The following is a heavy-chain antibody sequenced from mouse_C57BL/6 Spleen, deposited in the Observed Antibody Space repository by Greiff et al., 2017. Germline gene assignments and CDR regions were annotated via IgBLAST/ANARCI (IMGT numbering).Heavy chain of an antibody. J-gene: IGHJ2*01. CDR3: ARDYYDSWDFDY. V-gene: IGHV1-53*01. Sequence: VQLQQPGTELVKPGDSVKLSCKASGYTFTSYWLHWVKQRPGQGREWIGNINPSNGGTNYNEKFKSKATLTVDKSSSTAYMQLSSLTSEDSAVYYCARDYYDSWDFDYWGQGTTLTVSS. CDR1: GYTFTSYW. D-gene: IGHD1-1*01. CDR2: INPSNGGT.